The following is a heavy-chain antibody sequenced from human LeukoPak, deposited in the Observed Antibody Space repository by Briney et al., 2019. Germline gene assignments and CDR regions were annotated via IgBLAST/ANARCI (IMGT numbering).Heavy chain of an antibody. Sequence: GGSLRLSCAASGFTFRSYEMNWVRQAPGKGLGWVSYISNSGSTLYYADSVKGRFTISRDNAKNSLHLQMNSLRAEDTAVYYCARDPGTVADTYFDYWGPGTMVTVSS. CDR3: ARDPGTVADTYFDY. V-gene: IGHV3-48*03. D-gene: IGHD6-19*01. J-gene: IGHJ4*02. CDR1: GFTFRSYE. CDR2: ISNSGSTL.